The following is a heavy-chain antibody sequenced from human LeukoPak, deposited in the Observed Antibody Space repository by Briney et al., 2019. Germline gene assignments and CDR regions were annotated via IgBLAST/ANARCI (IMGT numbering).Heavy chain of an antibody. CDR3: ARIPTYDSSGYYYENDDY. D-gene: IGHD3-22*01. Sequence: ASVKVSCKASGGTFSSYAISWVRQAPGQGLEWMGGIIPIFGTANYAQKFQGRVTITTDESTSTAYMELSSLRSEETAVYYCARIPTYDSSGYYYENDDYWGQGTLVTVSS. J-gene: IGHJ4*02. V-gene: IGHV1-69*05. CDR1: GGTFSSYA. CDR2: IIPIFGTA.